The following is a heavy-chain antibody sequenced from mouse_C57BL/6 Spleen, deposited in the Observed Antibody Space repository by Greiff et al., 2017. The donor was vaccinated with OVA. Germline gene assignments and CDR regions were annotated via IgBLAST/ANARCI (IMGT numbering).Heavy chain of an antibody. Sequence: EVKLLESGPGLVKPSQSLSLTCSVTGYSITSGYYWNWIRQFPGNKLEWMGYISYDGSNNYNPSLKNRISITRDTSKNQFFLKLNSVTTEDTATYYCARAFKDYSNYGYFDVWGTGTTVTVSS. J-gene: IGHJ1*03. V-gene: IGHV3-6*01. CDR2: ISYDGSN. D-gene: IGHD2-5*01. CDR3: ARAFKDYSNYGYFDV. CDR1: GYSITSGYY.